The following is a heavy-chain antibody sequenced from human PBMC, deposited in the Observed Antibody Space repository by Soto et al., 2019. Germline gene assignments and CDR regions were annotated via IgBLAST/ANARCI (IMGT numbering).Heavy chain of an antibody. J-gene: IGHJ4*02. CDR1: GFTFSSYA. CDR3: AKEYEYSSGWERIDY. V-gene: IGHV3-23*01. CDR2: ISGSGIST. D-gene: IGHD6-19*01. Sequence: EVQLLESGGGLGQPGGSLRLSCAASGFTFSSYAMSWVRQAPGKGLEWVSAISGSGISTYYADSVKGRFTISRDNSKNTLYLQMNSLRAEDTAVYYCAKEYEYSSGWERIDYWGQGTLVTVSS.